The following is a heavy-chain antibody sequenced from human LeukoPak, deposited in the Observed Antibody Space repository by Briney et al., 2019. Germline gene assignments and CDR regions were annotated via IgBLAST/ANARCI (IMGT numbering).Heavy chain of an antibody. CDR3: AREPYGSGTFDY. Sequence: SETLSLTCTVTGGSISSYYWSWIRQPPGKGLEWIGYIYYSGSTNYNPSLKSRVTISVDTSKNQFSLKLSSVTAADTAEYYCAREPYGSGTFDYWGQGTLVTVSA. V-gene: IGHV4-59*01. CDR2: IYYSGST. D-gene: IGHD3-10*01. J-gene: IGHJ4*02. CDR1: GGSISSYY.